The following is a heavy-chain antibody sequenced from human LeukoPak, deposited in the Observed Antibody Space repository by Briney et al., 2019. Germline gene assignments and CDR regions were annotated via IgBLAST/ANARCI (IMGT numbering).Heavy chain of an antibody. CDR3: RIGPRDYFDY. D-gene: IGHD1-26*01. CDR1: GGTFSSYA. CDR2: IIPILGIA. Sequence: GASVKVSCKASGGTFSSYAISWVRQAPGQGLEWMGRIIPILGIANYAQKFQGRVTITADKSTSTAYMELSSLRSEDTAVYYCRIGPRDYFDYWGQGTLVTVSS. J-gene: IGHJ4*02. V-gene: IGHV1-69*04.